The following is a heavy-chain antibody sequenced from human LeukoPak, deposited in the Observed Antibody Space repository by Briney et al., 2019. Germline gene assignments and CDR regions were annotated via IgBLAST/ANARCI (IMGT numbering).Heavy chain of an antibody. Sequence: GGSLRLSCAASGFTFRSYSMNWVRQAPGKGLEWVSSISSSSSYIYYAGSVKGRFTISRDNAKNSLYLQMNSLRAEDTAVYYCARDIPTYSSSGPIDYWGQGTLVTVSS. V-gene: IGHV3-21*01. CDR3: ARDIPTYSSSGPIDY. CDR2: ISSSSSYI. D-gene: IGHD6-13*01. J-gene: IGHJ4*02. CDR1: GFTFRSYS.